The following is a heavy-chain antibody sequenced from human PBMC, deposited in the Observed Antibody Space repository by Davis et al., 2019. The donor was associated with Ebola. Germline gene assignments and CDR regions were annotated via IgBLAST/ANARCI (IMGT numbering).Heavy chain of an antibody. CDR3: ATGGYYYYYGMDV. J-gene: IGHJ6*02. CDR1: GGSISSYY. D-gene: IGHD7-27*01. CDR2: IYYSGST. V-gene: IGHV4-59*05. Sequence: SETLSLTCTVSGGSISSYYWSWIRQPPGKGLEWIGSIYYSGSTYYNPSLKSRVTISVDTSKNQFSLKLSSVTAADTAVYYCATGGYYYYYGMDVWGQGTTVTVSS.